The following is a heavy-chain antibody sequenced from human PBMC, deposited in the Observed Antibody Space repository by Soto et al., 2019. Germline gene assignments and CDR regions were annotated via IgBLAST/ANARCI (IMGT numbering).Heavy chain of an antibody. CDR2: FDPEDGET. V-gene: IGHV1-24*01. CDR3: ATIHRLRYFDWLSLFDY. Sequence: GASVKVSCKVSGYTLTELSMHWVRQAPGKGLEWMGGFDPEDGETIYAQKFQGRVTMTEDTSTDTAYMELSSLRSEDTAVYYCATIHRLRYFDWLSLFDYWGQGTQVTVSS. D-gene: IGHD3-9*01. J-gene: IGHJ4*02. CDR1: GYTLTELS.